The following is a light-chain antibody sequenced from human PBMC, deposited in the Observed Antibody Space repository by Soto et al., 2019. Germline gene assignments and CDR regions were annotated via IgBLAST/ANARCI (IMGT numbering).Light chain of an antibody. V-gene: IGKV1-5*03. Sequence: DIQMTQSPSTLSASVGDRVIITCRASQGIGVWLAWYQQKPGKAPKLLIYQTSTLESGVPSRFSGSGSGTEFTLTISCLQPDDFATYYCQHYSSYSVFTFGPGTKVDI. CDR3: QHYSSYSVFT. CDR2: QTS. J-gene: IGKJ3*01. CDR1: QGIGVW.